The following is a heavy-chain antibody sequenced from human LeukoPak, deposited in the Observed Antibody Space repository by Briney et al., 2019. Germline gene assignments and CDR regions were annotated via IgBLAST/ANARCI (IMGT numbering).Heavy chain of an antibody. D-gene: IGHD2-2*01. CDR1: GFTFSNAW. V-gene: IGHV3-15*01. J-gene: IGHJ6*03. CDR2: IKSKTDGGTT. CDR3: TTEEVVPAETTHYYMDV. Sequence: GGSLRLSCAASGFTFSNAWMSWVRQAPGKELEWVGRIKSKTDGGTTDYAAPVKGRFTISRDDSKNTLYLQMNSLKTEDTAVYYCTTEEVVPAETTHYYMDVWGKGTTVTVSS.